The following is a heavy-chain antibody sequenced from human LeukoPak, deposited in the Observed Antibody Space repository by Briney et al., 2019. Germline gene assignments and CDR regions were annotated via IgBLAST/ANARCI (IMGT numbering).Heavy chain of an antibody. CDR3: ARGGYSFDY. CDR2: LHADGNEK. Sequence: GGSLRLSCAASGFSSSGYWVSWVRQAPGKGLEWVARLHADGNEKYYVDSVKGRFTVSRDNAKNSLHLQMNSLRVEDTAVYYCARGGYSFDYLGQGTLVTVSS. CDR1: GFSSSGYW. J-gene: IGHJ4*02. V-gene: IGHV3-7*01. D-gene: IGHD5-12*01.